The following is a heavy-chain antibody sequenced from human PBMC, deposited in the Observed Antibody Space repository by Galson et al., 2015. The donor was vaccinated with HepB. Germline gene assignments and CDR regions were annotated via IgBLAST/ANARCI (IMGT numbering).Heavy chain of an antibody. CDR2: ISSSSSTI. CDR1: GFTFSSYS. Sequence: SLRLSCAASGFTFSSYSMNWVRQAPGKGLEWVSYISSSSSTIYYADSVKGRFTISRDNAKNSLYLQMNSLRDKDTAVYYCARIKFLAFDYWGQGTLVTVSS. V-gene: IGHV3-48*02. J-gene: IGHJ4*02. D-gene: IGHD3-3*02. CDR3: ARIKFLAFDY.